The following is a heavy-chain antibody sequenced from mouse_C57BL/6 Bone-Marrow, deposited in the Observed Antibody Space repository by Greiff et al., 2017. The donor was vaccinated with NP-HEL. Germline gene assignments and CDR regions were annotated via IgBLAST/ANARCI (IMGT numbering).Heavy chain of an antibody. CDR1: GYAFSSYW. Sequence: QVQLKESGAELVKPGASVKISCRASGYAFSSYWMNWVKQRPGKGLEWIGQIYPGDGDTNYNGKFKGKATLTADKSSSTAYMQLSSLTSEDSAVYFCARGPYDGYYGGFAYWGQGTLVTVSA. V-gene: IGHV1-80*01. CDR2: IYPGDGDT. CDR3: ARGPYDGYYGGFAY. D-gene: IGHD2-3*01. J-gene: IGHJ3*01.